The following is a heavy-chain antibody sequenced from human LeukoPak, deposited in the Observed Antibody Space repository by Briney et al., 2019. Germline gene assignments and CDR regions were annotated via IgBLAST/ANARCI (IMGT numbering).Heavy chain of an antibody. CDR2: TYIGGGT. CDR1: GYSITSMY. CDR3: ARTARVFDY. J-gene: IGHJ4*02. V-gene: IGHV4-4*09. Sequence: PSETLSLTCTVSGYSITSMYWSWIRQPPGKGLEVIGYTYIGGGTNYNPSLKSRVSISLDTSKNQLSLKMSSVTAADTAVYYCARTARVFDYWGQGTLVTVSS. D-gene: IGHD5-18*01.